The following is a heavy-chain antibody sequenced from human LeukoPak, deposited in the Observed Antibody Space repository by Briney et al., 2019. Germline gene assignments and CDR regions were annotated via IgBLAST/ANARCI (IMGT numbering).Heavy chain of an antibody. CDR3: ARSDYYDSSGYYGAFDI. J-gene: IGHJ3*02. CDR2: FSGSGGST. V-gene: IGHV3-23*01. Sequence: GGSLRLSCAASGFTFSSFAMSWVRQAPGKGLEWVSTFSGSGGSTYYADSVKGRFTISRENAKNSLYLQLNSLRAGDTAVYYCARSDYYDSSGYYGAFDIWGQGTMVTVSS. D-gene: IGHD3-22*01. CDR1: GFTFSSFA.